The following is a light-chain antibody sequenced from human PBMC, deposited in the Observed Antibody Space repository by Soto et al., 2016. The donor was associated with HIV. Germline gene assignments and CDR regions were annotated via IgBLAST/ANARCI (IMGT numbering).Light chain of an antibody. V-gene: IGKV1-5*03. CDR3: QQYDSYWRT. CDR2: KAS. J-gene: IGKJ1*01. Sequence: DIQMTQSPSTLSASVGDRVTITCRASQSISSWLAWYQQKPGKSPRLLIYKASNLENGVPSRFSGSGSGTEFTLTISSLRPDDFATYYCQQYDSYWRTFGQGTKVEIK. CDR1: QSISSW.